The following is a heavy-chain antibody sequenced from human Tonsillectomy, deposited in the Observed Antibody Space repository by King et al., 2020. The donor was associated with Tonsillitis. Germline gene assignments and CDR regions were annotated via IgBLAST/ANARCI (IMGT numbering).Heavy chain of an antibody. J-gene: IGHJ6*03. D-gene: IGHD1-1*01. V-gene: IGHV4-61*02. CDR1: GGSLSSGNYY. Sequence: VQLQESGPGLVKPSQTLSLTCTVSGGSLSSGNYYWSWIRQPAGQGLEWIGRIYSRGSTNYNPSLKSRVTMSVDTSKNQFSLKLSSVTAADTAMHYCARSVSLQRYYYYSYMDVWGKGTTVTVSS. CDR3: ARSVSLQRYYYYSYMDV. CDR2: IYSRGST.